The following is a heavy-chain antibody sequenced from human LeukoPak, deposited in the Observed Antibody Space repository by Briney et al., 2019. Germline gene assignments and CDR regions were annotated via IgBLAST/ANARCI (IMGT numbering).Heavy chain of an antibody. Sequence: PGGSLRLSCAASGFTFSTYWMSWVRQAPGKGLEWVANIKQDGSEKYYVDSVKGRFTISRDNAKNSLYLQMNSLRAEDTAVYYCARAPWELTDYYYMDVWGKGTTVTVSS. CDR1: GFTFSTYW. J-gene: IGHJ6*03. CDR2: IKQDGSEK. D-gene: IGHD1-26*01. V-gene: IGHV3-7*01. CDR3: ARAPWELTDYYYMDV.